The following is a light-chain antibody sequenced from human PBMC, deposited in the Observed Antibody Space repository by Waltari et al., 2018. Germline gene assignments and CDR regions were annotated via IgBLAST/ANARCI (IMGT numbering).Light chain of an antibody. J-gene: IGKJ3*01. Sequence: DIVMTQSPDSLAVSLGERATINCKFSPSVLYNSNNKNYLAWYQQKPGQPPKLLIYWASTRESGVPDRFRGSGSGTDFTLTISSLQAEDVAVYYCQQYYNTPFTFGPGTKVEI. CDR2: WAS. CDR3: QQYYNTPFT. CDR1: PSVLYNSNNKNY. V-gene: IGKV4-1*01.